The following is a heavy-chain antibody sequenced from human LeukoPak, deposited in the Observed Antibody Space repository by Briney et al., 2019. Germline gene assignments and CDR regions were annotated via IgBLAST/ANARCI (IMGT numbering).Heavy chain of an antibody. Sequence: SETLSLTCTVSGGSISSYYWSWIRQPPGKGLEWIGYIYYSGSTNYNPSLESRVTMSVDTSKNQFSLKLRSVTAADTAVYYCARDSGTTGEVKFDPWGQGILVTVSS. CDR2: IYYSGST. D-gene: IGHD3-10*01. J-gene: IGHJ5*02. CDR1: GGSISSYY. CDR3: ARDSGTTGEVKFDP. V-gene: IGHV4-59*12.